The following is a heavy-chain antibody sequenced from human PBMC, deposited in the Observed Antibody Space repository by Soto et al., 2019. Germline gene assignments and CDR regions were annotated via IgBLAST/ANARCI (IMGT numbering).Heavy chain of an antibody. J-gene: IGHJ4*02. CDR1: GFTFSSYW. CDR2: IKQDGSEK. D-gene: IGHD6-19*01. Sequence: PGGPLRLSCAASGFTFSSYWMSWVRQAPGKGLEWVANIKQDGSEKYYVDSVKGRFTISRDNAKNSLYLQMNSLRAEDTAVYYCARDISGWYPYYFEYWGQGTLVTVSS. CDR3: ARDISGWYPYYFEY. V-gene: IGHV3-7*01.